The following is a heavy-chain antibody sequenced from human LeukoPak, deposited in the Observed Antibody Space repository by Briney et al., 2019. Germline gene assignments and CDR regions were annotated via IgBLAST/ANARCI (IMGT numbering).Heavy chain of an antibody. CDR1: GFTFSSYS. V-gene: IGHV3-48*01. D-gene: IGHD3-3*01. CDR2: VRSSSSTI. CDR3: AREDLRVVDY. Sequence: GGSLRLSCAASGFTFSSYSMNWVRQAPGKGLEWVSYVRSSSSTIYYADSVKGRFTISRDNAKNSLYLQMNSLRAEDTAVYYCAREDLRVVDYWGQGTLVTVSS. J-gene: IGHJ4*02.